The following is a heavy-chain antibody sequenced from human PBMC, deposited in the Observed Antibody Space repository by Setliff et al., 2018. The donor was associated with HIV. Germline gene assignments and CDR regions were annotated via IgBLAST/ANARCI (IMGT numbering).Heavy chain of an antibody. V-gene: IGHV4-39*07. CDR1: GGSFNTKRTK. D-gene: IGHD1-26*01. J-gene: IGHJ5*01. CDR2: IFYFGSV. CDR3: VRELLGSGGTVPEVNFFDS. Sequence: SETLSLTCNVSGGSFNTKRTKWGGIRQSPGKGLEWIGSIFYFGSVTYNPSLKSRPLISIDTSKTQFSLNLRSVTAADTAVYYCVRELLGSGGTVPEVNFFDSWGQGTLVTVSS.